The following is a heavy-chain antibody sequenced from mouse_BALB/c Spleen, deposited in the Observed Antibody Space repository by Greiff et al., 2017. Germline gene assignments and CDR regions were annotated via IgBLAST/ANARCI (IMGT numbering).Heavy chain of an antibody. Sequence: EVKLMESGGGLVQPGGSLKLSCATSGFTFTDYYMIWVRQPPGKALEWLGFIRIKANGYTREYSASVKGRFTISRENSQNILELQMNTLRAEDSATYNCARDGAFAYWGQGTRVTVSA. V-gene: IGHV7-3*02. CDR3: ARDGAFAY. CDR1: GFTFTDYY. CDR2: IRIKANGYTR. J-gene: IGHJ3*01.